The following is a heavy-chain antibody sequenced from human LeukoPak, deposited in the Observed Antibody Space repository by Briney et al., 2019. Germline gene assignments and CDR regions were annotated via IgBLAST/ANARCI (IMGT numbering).Heavy chain of an antibody. D-gene: IGHD2-2*02. CDR2: LYYNGDT. J-gene: IGHJ6*03. Sequence: SETLSLTCTVSGGSFIGGSMNDFSWSWIRQPPGKGPQCVASLYYNGDTVYNPSLKSRVTMSVDTSKNQFSLKLSSVTAADTAVYYCARSYCSSTSCYMPMNYYYYMDVWGKGTTVTVSS. V-gene: IGHV4-61*08. CDR1: GGSFIGGSMNDFS. CDR3: ARSYCSSTSCYMPMNYYYYMDV.